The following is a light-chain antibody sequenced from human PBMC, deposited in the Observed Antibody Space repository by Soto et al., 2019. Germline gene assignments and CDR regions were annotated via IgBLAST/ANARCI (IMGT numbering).Light chain of an antibody. V-gene: IGKV1-27*01. Sequence: IQLTQSPSSLSASVGDRVTITCRASQGIGSYLAWYQQRPGKVPKLLIYAASTLQSGVPSRFSGSGSGPDFTLTISSLQPEDVATYYCQKYDHAPLTFGGGTKVDIK. CDR3: QKYDHAPLT. J-gene: IGKJ4*01. CDR1: QGIGSY. CDR2: AAS.